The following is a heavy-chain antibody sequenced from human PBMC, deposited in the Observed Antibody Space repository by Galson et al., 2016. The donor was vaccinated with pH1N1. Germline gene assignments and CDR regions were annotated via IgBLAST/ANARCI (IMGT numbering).Heavy chain of an antibody. CDR1: GYTFTSYG. CDR3: ACMVRGDYFDY. V-gene: IGHV1-18*01. Sequence: SVKVSCKAPGYTFTSYGISWVRQAPGQGLEWMGWINPYTGDTNYAQKLQGRVTMTTDTSTSTAYMELRCLRSDDTAVYYCACMVRGDYFDYWGQGTLVTVSS. D-gene: IGHD3-10*01. J-gene: IGHJ4*02. CDR2: INPYTGDT.